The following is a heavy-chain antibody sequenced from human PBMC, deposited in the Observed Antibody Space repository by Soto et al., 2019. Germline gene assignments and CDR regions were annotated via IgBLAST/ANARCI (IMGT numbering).Heavy chain of an antibody. D-gene: IGHD6-19*01. CDR3: ARDLFGIAVTESRFAP. V-gene: IGHV1-2*04. CDR1: GYNFTGFY. Sequence: ASVKVSCKASGYNFTGFYMHWVRQAPGQGLEWMGWINPNSGATTYAQKFQGWVTMTRDTSTSTAYMELTRLKSDDTAVYYCARDLFGIAVTESRFAPWGQGTLVTVSS. CDR2: INPNSGAT. J-gene: IGHJ5*02.